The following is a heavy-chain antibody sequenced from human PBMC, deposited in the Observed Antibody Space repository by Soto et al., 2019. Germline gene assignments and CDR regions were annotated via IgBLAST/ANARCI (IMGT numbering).Heavy chain of an antibody. Sequence: SETLSLTCTVSGGSISSGDYYWSWIRQPPGKGLEWIGYIYYSGSTYYNPSLKSRVTISVDTSKNQFSLKLSSVTAADTAVYYCARVNVVVVPAATGFDPWGQGTLVTVSS. J-gene: IGHJ5*02. CDR2: IYYSGST. CDR3: ARVNVVVVPAATGFDP. V-gene: IGHV4-30-4*01. D-gene: IGHD2-2*01. CDR1: GGSISSGDYY.